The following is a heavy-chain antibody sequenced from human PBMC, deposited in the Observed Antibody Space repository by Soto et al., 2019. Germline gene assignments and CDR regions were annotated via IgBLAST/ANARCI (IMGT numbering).Heavy chain of an antibody. CDR1: GASIDSYY. Sequence: SEALSLPFPVSGASIDSYYWNWIRQPPGKGLEWIGYIYYSGSTTYNPSLKTRVTISVDRSKNQFSLKLTSVTAADTAVYYCARDRTHFDSSAYYSGLDVWGQGTTVTVSS. V-gene: IGHV4-59*13. CDR3: ARDRTHFDSSAYYSGLDV. J-gene: IGHJ6*02. CDR2: IYYSGST. D-gene: IGHD3-22*01.